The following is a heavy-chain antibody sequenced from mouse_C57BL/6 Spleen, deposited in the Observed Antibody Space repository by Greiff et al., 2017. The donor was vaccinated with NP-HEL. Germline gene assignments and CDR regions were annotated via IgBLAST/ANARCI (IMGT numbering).Heavy chain of an antibody. D-gene: IGHD3-3*01. CDR1: GYTFTSYW. CDR3: VGTNLFDY. Sequence: QVQLQQPGAELVRPGTSVKLSCKASGYTFTSYWMHWVKQRPGQGLEWIGVIDPSDSYTNYNQKFKGKATLTVDTSSSTAYMQLSSLTSEDSAVYYCVGTNLFDYWGQGTTLTVSS. V-gene: IGHV1-59*01. CDR2: IDPSDSYT. J-gene: IGHJ2*01.